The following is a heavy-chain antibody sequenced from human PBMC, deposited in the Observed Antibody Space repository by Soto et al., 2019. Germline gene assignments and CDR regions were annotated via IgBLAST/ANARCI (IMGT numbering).Heavy chain of an antibody. CDR3: ARVDYDFWGGMDV. Sequence: PSETLSLTCAVSGYSISSGYYWGWIRQPPGKGLEWIGSIYHSGSTYYNPSLKSRVTISVDTPKNQFSLKLSSVTAADTAVYYCARVDYDFWGGMDVWGQGTTVTVSS. CDR1: GYSISSGYY. D-gene: IGHD3-3*01. J-gene: IGHJ6*02. V-gene: IGHV4-38-2*01. CDR2: IYHSGST.